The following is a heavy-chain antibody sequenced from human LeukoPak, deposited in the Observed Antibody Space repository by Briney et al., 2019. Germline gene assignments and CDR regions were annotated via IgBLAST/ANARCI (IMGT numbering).Heavy chain of an antibody. D-gene: IGHD1-26*01. V-gene: IGHV3-11*01. Sequence: GGSLRLSCAASGFTFSDYYMSWIRQAPGKGLEWVSYISRSGNIIYYADSVKGRFTISRDNSKNSLYLQMNSLRTEDTALYYCAKDAGNYYYYYMDVWGKGTTVTVSS. CDR2: ISRSGNII. J-gene: IGHJ6*03. CDR3: AKDAGNYYYYYMDV. CDR1: GFTFSDYY.